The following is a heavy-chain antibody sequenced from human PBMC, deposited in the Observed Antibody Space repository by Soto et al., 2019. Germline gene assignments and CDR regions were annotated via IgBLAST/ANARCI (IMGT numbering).Heavy chain of an antibody. D-gene: IGHD3-16*01. V-gene: IGHV2-5*02. CDR1: GFSLSTSGVG. J-gene: IGHJ4*02. CDR3: APRRRGSYFDY. CDR2: IYWDDDK. Sequence: QITLKESGPTLVKPTQTLTLTCTFSGFSLSTSGVGVGWIRQPPGKALEWLALIYWDDDKRYSPSLKSRLTIAXXPSKTQVVLTMTNMDPVDTATYYCAPRRRGSYFDYWGQGTLVTVCS.